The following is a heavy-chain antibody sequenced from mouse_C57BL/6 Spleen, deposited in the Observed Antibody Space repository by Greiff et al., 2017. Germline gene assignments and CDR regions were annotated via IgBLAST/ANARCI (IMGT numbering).Heavy chain of an antibody. CDR1: GFSLSTFGMG. CDR3: ARMAYGSRGWYFDV. D-gene: IGHD1-1*01. CDR2: IWWDDDK. Sequence: QVTLKESGPGILQPSQTLSLTCSFSGFSLSTFGMGVGWIRQPSGKGLEWLAHIWWDDDKYYNPALKSRLTISKDTSKNQVFLKIANVDTADTATYYCARMAYGSRGWYFDVWGTGTTVTVSS. V-gene: IGHV8-8*01. J-gene: IGHJ1*03.